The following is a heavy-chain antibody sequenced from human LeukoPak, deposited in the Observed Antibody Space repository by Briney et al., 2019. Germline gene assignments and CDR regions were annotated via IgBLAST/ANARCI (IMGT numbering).Heavy chain of an antibody. CDR2: IIPIFGTA. D-gene: IGHD1-26*01. Sequence: GASVKVSCKASGGTFSSYAISWVRQAPGQGLEWMGRIIPIFGTANYAQKFQGRVTITTDESTSTAYMELSSLRSEDTAVYYCARDLSGSHYPGGWGQGTLVTVSS. V-gene: IGHV1-69*05. J-gene: IGHJ4*02. CDR3: ARDLSGSHYPGG. CDR1: GGTFSSYA.